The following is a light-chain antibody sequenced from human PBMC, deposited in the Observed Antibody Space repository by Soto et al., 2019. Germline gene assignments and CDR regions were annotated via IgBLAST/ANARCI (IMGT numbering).Light chain of an antibody. V-gene: IGLV2-14*01. CDR3: SSYTSSSTPWV. CDR2: EDS. Sequence: QSALTQPASVSGSPGQSITISCTGTTSDVDGYNFVSWYQQHPGKAPNLMIYEDSHRPSGVSNRFSGSKSGNTASLTISGLQAEDEAAYYCSSYTSSSTPWVFGGGTKLTVL. CDR1: TSDVDGYNF. J-gene: IGLJ3*02.